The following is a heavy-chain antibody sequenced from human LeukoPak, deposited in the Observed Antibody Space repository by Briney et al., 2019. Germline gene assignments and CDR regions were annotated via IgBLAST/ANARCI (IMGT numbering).Heavy chain of an antibody. D-gene: IGHD4-17*01. CDR2: INTGNGNT. Sequence: PRASVKVSCKASGYTFTSYAMHWVRQAPGQRLEWMGWINTGNGNTKYSQDFQGRVTITRDTSASTVYMELSSLRSEDMAVYYCARNETFYGFDYWGQGTLVTVSS. J-gene: IGHJ4*02. CDR1: GYTFTSYA. CDR3: ARNETFYGFDY. V-gene: IGHV1-3*03.